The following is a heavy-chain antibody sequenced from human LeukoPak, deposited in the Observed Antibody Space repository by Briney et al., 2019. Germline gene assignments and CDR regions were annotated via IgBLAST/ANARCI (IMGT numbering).Heavy chain of an antibody. V-gene: IGHV1-8*01. CDR1: GYTFTSYD. Sequence: ASVKVSCKASGYTFTSYDINWVRQATGQGLEWMGWMNPNSGNTGYAQKFQGRVTMTRNTSISTAYTELSSLRSEDTAAYYCAREYGSGSYLSYYYYGMDVWGQGTTVTVSS. CDR2: MNPNSGNT. D-gene: IGHD3-10*01. J-gene: IGHJ6*02. CDR3: AREYGSGSYLSYYYYGMDV.